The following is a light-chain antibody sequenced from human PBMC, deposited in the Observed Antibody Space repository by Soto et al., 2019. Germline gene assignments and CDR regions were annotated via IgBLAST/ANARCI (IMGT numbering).Light chain of an antibody. CDR2: DVS. CDR1: SSDVGGYNY. Sequence: QSALTQPASVSGSPGQSITISCTGTSSDVGGYNYVSWYQQHPGKAPKLMIYDVSNRPSGVSNRFSGSKSGNTASLTISGPQAEDEADYYCSSYTSSSILYVFGTGTKLTVL. J-gene: IGLJ1*01. V-gene: IGLV2-14*01. CDR3: SSYTSSSILYV.